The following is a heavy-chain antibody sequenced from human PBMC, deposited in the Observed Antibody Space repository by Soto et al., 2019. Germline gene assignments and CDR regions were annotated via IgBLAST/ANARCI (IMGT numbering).Heavy chain of an antibody. D-gene: IGHD3-3*01. V-gene: IGHV3-23*01. CDR3: AHPLPYFDFLSGYSSAFDY. Sequence: GGSLRLSCAASGITLSRNAMSWVRQAPGKGLEWVSAISGSGGSTYYADSVKGRFTISRDNSKNTLYLQMNSLRAEDTAVYYCAHPLPYFDFLSGYSSAFDYCGEGTLVTVTS. CDR2: ISGSGGST. CDR1: GITLSRNA. J-gene: IGHJ4*02.